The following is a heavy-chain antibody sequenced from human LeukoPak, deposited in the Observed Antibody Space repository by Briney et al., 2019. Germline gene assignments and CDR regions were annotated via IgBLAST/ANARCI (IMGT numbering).Heavy chain of an antibody. J-gene: IGHJ3*02. Sequence: GGSLRLSCAASGFTFSNYRMSWVRQAPGKGLEWVANIKHDGSETHYVDSVRGRCIVSRDNAKKSVYLQMNSLRAEDTAVYYCAKDYDFWSGYYIFAFDIWGQGTMVTVSS. D-gene: IGHD3-3*01. CDR2: IKHDGSET. CDR1: GFTFSNYR. V-gene: IGHV3-7*01. CDR3: AKDYDFWSGYYIFAFDI.